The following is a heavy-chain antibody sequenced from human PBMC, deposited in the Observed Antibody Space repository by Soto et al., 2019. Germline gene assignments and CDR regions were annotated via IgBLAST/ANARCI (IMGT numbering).Heavy chain of an antibody. Sequence: PSETLSLTCAVSGGSISSGGYSWSWIRQPPGKGLEWIGYIYHSGSTYYNPSLKSRVTISVDRSKNQFSLELSSVTAADTAVYYCARGEDSSGYYSWFDPWGQGTLVTVSS. CDR2: IYHSGST. D-gene: IGHD3-22*01. CDR1: GGSISSGGYS. J-gene: IGHJ5*02. CDR3: ARGEDSSGYYSWFDP. V-gene: IGHV4-30-2*01.